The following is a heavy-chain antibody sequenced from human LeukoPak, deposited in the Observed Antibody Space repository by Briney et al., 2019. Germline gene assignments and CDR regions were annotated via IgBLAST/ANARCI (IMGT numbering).Heavy chain of an antibody. J-gene: IGHJ4*02. V-gene: IGHV1-8*01. CDR1: GYTFTSYD. CDR2: MNPNSGNT. CDR3: ARAFDNRGYDARIFDY. D-gene: IGHD3-22*01. Sequence: ASVKVSCKASGYTFTSYDFNWVRQATGQGLEWMGWMNPNSGNTGYAQKFQGRVTMTRDTSISTTYMELSRVRSDDTAVYYCARAFDNRGYDARIFDYWGQGTLVTVSS.